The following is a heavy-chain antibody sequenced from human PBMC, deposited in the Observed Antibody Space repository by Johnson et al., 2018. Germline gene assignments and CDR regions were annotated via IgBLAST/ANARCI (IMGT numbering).Heavy chain of an antibody. CDR3: AGLSAGAFDI. V-gene: IGHV3-30-3*01. CDR1: GFTFSSYA. D-gene: IGHD3-3*02. Sequence: QVQLVQSGGGVVQPGRSLRLSCAASGFTFSSYAMHWVRQAPGKGLEWVAVISYDGSNKYYADSVKGRFTISRDNSKNTLYLQMNSLRAEDTAGDFWAGLSAGAFDIWGQGTMVTVSS. J-gene: IGHJ3*02. CDR2: ISYDGSNK.